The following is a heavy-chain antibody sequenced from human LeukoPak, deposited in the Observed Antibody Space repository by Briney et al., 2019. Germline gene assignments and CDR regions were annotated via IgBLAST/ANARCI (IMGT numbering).Heavy chain of an antibody. V-gene: IGHV3-23*01. CDR2: ISGSGGRT. CDR3: ARDVTYYGGDWFDP. J-gene: IGHJ5*02. CDR1: GFTFSSYA. Sequence: GGSLRLSCAASGFTFSSYAMSWVGQAPGKGLEWVSAISGSGGRTYYADSVKGRFTISRDNSKNTLYLQMNSLRAEDTAVYYCARDVTYYGGDWFDPWGQGTLVTVSS. D-gene: IGHD4-23*01.